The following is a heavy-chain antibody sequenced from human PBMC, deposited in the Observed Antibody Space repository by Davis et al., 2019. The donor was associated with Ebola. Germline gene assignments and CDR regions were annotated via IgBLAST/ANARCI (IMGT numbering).Heavy chain of an antibody. D-gene: IGHD2-21*02. CDR3: AREGVHIVVVTATLTHGMDV. Sequence: PGGSLRLSCAASGFTFSSYAMHWVRQAPGKGLEWVAVISYDGSNKYYADSVKGRFTISRDNSKNTLYLQMNSLRAEDTAVYYCAREGVHIVVVTATLTHGMDVWGQGTTVTVSS. J-gene: IGHJ6*02. V-gene: IGHV3-30-3*01. CDR1: GFTFSSYA. CDR2: ISYDGSNK.